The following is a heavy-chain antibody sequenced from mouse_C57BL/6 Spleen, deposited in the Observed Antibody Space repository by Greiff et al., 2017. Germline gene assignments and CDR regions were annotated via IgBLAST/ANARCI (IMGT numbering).Heavy chain of an antibody. V-gene: IGHV1-81*01. CDR2: IYPRSGNT. J-gene: IGHJ3*01. CDR1: GYTFTSYG. D-gene: IGHD2-4*01. Sequence: VKLMESGAELARPGASVKLSCKASGYTFTSYGISWVKQRTGQGLEWIGEIYPRSGNTYYNEKFKGKATLTADKSSSTAYMELRSLTSDDSAVYFCAIGDYYDYPAWFAYWGQGTLVTVSA. CDR3: AIGDYYDYPAWFAY.